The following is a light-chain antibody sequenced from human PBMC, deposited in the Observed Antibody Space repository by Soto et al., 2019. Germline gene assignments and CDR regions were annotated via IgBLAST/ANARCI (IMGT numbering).Light chain of an antibody. CDR3: QQYNNLPPGT. CDR2: GAS. Sequence: EIVMTQSPATLSVSPGERATLSCRASQSVSSNLAWYQQKPGQAPRLLIYGASTRATGIPARFSGSGSGTEFTLTISSLQSEYFAVYYCQQYNNLPPGTFGQGTKLEIK. CDR1: QSVSSN. V-gene: IGKV3-15*01. J-gene: IGKJ2*01.